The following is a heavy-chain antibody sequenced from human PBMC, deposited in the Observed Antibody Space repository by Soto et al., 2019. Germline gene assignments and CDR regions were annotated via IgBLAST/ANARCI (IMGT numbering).Heavy chain of an antibody. CDR3: ARAGSSSWDEYFQH. Sequence: EVQLVESGGGLVKPGGSLRLSCAASGFTFSSYSMNWDRQAPGKGLEWVSSISSSSSYIYYADSVKGRFTISRDNAKNSLYLQMNSLRAEDTAVYYCARAGSSSWDEYFQHWGQGTLVTVSS. J-gene: IGHJ1*01. D-gene: IGHD6-13*01. V-gene: IGHV3-21*01. CDR2: ISSSSSYI. CDR1: GFTFSSYS.